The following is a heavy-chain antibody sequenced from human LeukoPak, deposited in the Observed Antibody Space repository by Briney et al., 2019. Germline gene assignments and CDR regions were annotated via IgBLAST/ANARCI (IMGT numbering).Heavy chain of an antibody. CDR1: RFTLSTYW. CDR3: AGDRQYCSSTSCYSL. Sequence: PGGSLRLSCAASRFTLSTYWMSWVRQAPGKGLEWVAHIKQDGSQEYYVDSVKGRFTISRDNSKNTLYLQMNSLRAEDTAVYYCAGDRQYCSSTSCYSLWGQGTLVTVSS. J-gene: IGHJ4*02. D-gene: IGHD2-2*01. CDR2: IKQDGSQE. V-gene: IGHV3-7*01.